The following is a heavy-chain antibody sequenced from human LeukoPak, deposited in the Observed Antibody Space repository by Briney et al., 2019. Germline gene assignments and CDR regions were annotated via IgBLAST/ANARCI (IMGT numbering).Heavy chain of an antibody. CDR3: AAGWVCSGGSCYYYFDY. Sequence: ASVKVSCKASGFTXTSSAMQGVRQARGQRLEWIGWIVVGSGNTNYAQKFQERVTITRDMSTSTAYMELSSLRSEDTAVYYCAAGWVCSGGSCYYYFDYWGQGTLVTVSS. CDR1: GFTXTSSA. V-gene: IGHV1-58*02. CDR2: IVVGSGNT. D-gene: IGHD2-15*01. J-gene: IGHJ4*02.